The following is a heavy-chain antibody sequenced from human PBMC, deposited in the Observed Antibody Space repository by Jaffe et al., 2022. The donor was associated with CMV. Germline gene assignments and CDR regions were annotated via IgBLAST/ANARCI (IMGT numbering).Heavy chain of an antibody. J-gene: IGHJ3*02. CDR1: GGSISSSSYY. V-gene: IGHV4-39*01. CDR2: IYYSGST. CDR3: ARHSDVVVVVVAATPDNDAFDI. D-gene: IGHD2-15*01. Sequence: QLQLQESGPGLVKPSETLSLTCTVSGGSISSSSYYWGWIRQPPGKGLEWIGSIYYSGSTYYNPSLKSRVTISVDTSKNQFSLKLSSVTAADTAVYYCARHSDVVVVVVAATPDNDAFDIWGQGTMVTVSS.